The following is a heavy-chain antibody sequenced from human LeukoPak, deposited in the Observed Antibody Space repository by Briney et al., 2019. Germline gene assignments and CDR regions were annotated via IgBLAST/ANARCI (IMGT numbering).Heavy chain of an antibody. CDR1: GYTFTSYG. Sequence: ASVKVSCKASGYTFTSYGISWVRQAPGQGLAWMGWISAYNGNTNYAQKLQGRVTMTTDTSTSTAYMELRSLRSDDTAVYYCARQADYYYYYGMDVWGQGTTVTVSS. J-gene: IGHJ6*02. CDR2: ISAYNGNT. V-gene: IGHV1-18*01. CDR3: ARQADYYYYYGMDV.